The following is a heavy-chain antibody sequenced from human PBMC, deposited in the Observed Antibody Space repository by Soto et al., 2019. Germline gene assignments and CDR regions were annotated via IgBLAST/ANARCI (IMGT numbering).Heavy chain of an antibody. D-gene: IGHD3-10*02. J-gene: IGHJ6*01. Sequence: QVQLVQSGAEVKEPGDSVRVYCEASGYTFTAYHIHWVRQAPGQGREWMGWINPKFGDTTYAQDSQGRVSMTRDMSISTVYMELSRLTSGDTARYYCARNMDYYYGRGSGNGHGVWGQGNTVNVFS. CDR2: INPKFGDT. V-gene: IGHV1-2*02. CDR3: ARNMDYYYGRGSGNGHGV. CDR1: GYTFTAYH.